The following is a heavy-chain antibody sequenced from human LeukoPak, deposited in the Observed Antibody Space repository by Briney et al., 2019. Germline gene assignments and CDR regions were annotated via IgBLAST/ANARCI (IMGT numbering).Heavy chain of an antibody. J-gene: IGHJ4*02. V-gene: IGHV3-23*01. CDR2: ISGSGGST. CDR1: GFTFSSYA. Sequence: PGGSLRLSCAASGFTFSSYAMSWVRQAPGKGLEWVSAISGSGGSTYYADSVKGRFTISRDNSKNTLYLQMNSLRAEDMAVYYCAKDLRVPTVAEDDYWGQGTLVTVSS. D-gene: IGHD6-19*01. CDR3: AKDLRVPTVAEDDY.